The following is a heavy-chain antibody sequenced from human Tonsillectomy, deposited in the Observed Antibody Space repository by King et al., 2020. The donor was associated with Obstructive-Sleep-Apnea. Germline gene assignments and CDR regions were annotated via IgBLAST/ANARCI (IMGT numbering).Heavy chain of an antibody. CDR2: ISHSGDT. CDR3: TRATQKYCGGGRCFFRMNDDYGLDV. Sequence: VQLQQWGAGLLKPSETLSLTCGISGGSFSGHYWSWVRQPPGKGLEWLGEISHSGDTHYNPSVKSRVFISLDMSPNQLFLKLISVTAAATAKYFCTRATQKYCGGGRCFFRMNDDYGLDVWGQGTTVTVSS. V-gene: IGHV4-34*01. D-gene: IGHD2-15*01. CDR1: GGSFSGHY. J-gene: IGHJ6*02.